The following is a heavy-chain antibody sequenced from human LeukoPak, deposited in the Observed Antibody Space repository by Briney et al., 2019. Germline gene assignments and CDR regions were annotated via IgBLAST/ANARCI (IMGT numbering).Heavy chain of an antibody. V-gene: IGHV4-30-2*01. J-gene: IGHJ3*01. CDR1: GVSISNAGYL. D-gene: IGHD2-2*01. Sequence: SETLSLTCTVSGVSISNAGYLWSWIRQPPGKGLEYIGYIYDSEGTYYNPSLKSRVTVSVDRSKNPFSLKVYSVSAADTAVYYCASGIAYYQPSKNAFDFWGQGTMVIVSS. CDR2: IYDSEGT. CDR3: ASGIAYYQPSKNAFDF.